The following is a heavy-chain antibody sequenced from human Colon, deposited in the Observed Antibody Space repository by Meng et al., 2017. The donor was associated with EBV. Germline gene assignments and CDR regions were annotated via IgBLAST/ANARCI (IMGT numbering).Heavy chain of an antibody. D-gene: IGHD3-22*01. Sequence: QVHLQQVGAGRLKPSETLSLTCAVFGGSFSGNFWTWIRQSPGEGLEWIGEIHHSGSTKYNPSLKNRVSISLDTSKKQFSLQLTSVTAADTAVYFCARDPAQEDFDTSGYMYDSWGPGTLVTVSS. CDR3: ARDPAQEDFDTSGYMYDS. J-gene: IGHJ5*01. CDR1: GGSFSGNF. CDR2: IHHSGST. V-gene: IGHV4-34*02.